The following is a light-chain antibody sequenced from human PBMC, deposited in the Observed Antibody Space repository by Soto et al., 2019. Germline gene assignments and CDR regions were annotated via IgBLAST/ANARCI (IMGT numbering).Light chain of an antibody. CDR3: QQYGSSPQYT. V-gene: IGKV3-20*01. Sequence: ELVLTQSPGTLSLSPGERATLSCRASQSVGSNYLAWYQQQPGQAPRLLIYTASIRASGSPDRFSGSGSGTDFTLTISRLEPEDFAVYYCQQYGSSPQYTFGQWTKLEIK. J-gene: IGKJ2*01. CDR1: QSVGSNY. CDR2: TAS.